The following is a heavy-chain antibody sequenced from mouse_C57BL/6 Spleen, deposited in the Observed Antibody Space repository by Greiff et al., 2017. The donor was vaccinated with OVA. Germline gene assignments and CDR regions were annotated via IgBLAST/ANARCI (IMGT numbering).Heavy chain of an antibody. CDR2: ICPGGGT. Sequence: QVQLKESGPGLVAPSPSLSISCTVSGFSLTSYAISWVRQPPGQGLEWLGVICPGGGTNYNTALKYKLSISKENSKSQVFLKMSSLQTDDTARYCGAREGNYSWFAYWGQGTLVTVSA. J-gene: IGHJ3*01. CDR3: AREGNYSWFAY. D-gene: IGHD2-1*01. CDR1: GFSLTSYA. V-gene: IGHV2-9-1*01.